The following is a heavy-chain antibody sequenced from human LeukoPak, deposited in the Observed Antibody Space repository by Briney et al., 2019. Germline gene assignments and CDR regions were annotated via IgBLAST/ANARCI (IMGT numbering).Heavy chain of an antibody. CDR2: INGEGSSA. CDR3: ARGPKTSFDY. V-gene: IGHV3-74*01. Sequence: GGSLRLSCAASRFTFSSYWMHWVRQGPGKGLLWVSRINGEGSSAYYADSVKGRFTISRDNANNTLYLQMNSLRAEDTAIYYCARGPKTSFDYWGQGTLVTVSS. J-gene: IGHJ4*02. CDR1: RFTFSSYW.